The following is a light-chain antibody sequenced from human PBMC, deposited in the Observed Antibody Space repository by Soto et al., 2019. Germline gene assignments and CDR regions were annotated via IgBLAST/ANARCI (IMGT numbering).Light chain of an antibody. J-gene: IGLJ2*01. CDR3: EAWDDSLNGVV. CDR2: SNN. CDR1: SSNIGSNT. V-gene: IGLV1-44*01. Sequence: QSVLTQPPSASGTAVQRVTISCSGSSSNIGSNTVNWYQQLPGTAPKLLIYSNNQRPSGVPDRFSGSKSGTSASLAISGLQSEDEADYYCEAWDDSLNGVVFGGGTKFTVL.